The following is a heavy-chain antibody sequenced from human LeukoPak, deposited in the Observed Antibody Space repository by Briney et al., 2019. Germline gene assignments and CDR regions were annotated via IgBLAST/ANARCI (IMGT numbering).Heavy chain of an antibody. D-gene: IGHD5-12*01. Sequence: PGGSLRLSCAASGFTFSTYGMHWVRQAPGKGLEYVSAISSNGGSTYYANSVKGRFTISRDNSKNTLYLQMGSLRAEDMAVYYCARANSGYGPYYYYYYMDVWGKGTTVTVSS. CDR2: ISSNGGST. CDR1: GFTFSTYG. V-gene: IGHV3-64*01. J-gene: IGHJ6*03. CDR3: ARANSGYGPYYYYYYMDV.